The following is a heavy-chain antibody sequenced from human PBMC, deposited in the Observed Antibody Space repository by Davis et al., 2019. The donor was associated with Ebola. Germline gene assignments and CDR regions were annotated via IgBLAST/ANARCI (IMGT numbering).Heavy chain of an antibody. J-gene: IGHJ4*02. V-gene: IGHV1-18*04. CDR2: ISAYNGNT. CDR1: GYTFTSYG. Sequence: ASVKVSCKASGYTFTSYGISWVRQAPGQGLEWMGWISAYNGNTNYAQKLQGRVTMTTDTSTSTAYMELRSLRSDDTAVYYCARDGHRLIAAAGEWADYWGQGTLVTVSS. CDR3: ARDGHRLIAAAGEWADY. D-gene: IGHD6-13*01.